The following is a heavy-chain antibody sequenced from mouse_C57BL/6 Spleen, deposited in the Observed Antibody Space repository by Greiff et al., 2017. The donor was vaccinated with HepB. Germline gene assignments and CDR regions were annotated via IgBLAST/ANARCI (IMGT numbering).Heavy chain of an antibody. Sequence: QVQLQQSGPGLVQPSQSLSITCTVSGFSLTSYGVHWVRQSPGKGLEWLGVIWSGGSTDYNAAFISRLSISKDNSTSQVFFKMNSLQADDTDIYYCARSPYYYGPWYFDVWGTGTTVTVSS. CDR3: ARSPYYYGPWYFDV. V-gene: IGHV2-2*01. CDR2: IWSGGST. J-gene: IGHJ1*03. D-gene: IGHD1-1*01. CDR1: GFSLTSYG.